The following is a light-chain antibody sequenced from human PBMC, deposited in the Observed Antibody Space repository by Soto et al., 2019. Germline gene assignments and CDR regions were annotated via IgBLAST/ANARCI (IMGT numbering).Light chain of an antibody. CDR1: QSVSSN. V-gene: IGKV3-15*01. Sequence: EIVMTQSPATLSVSPGERATLSWRARQSVSSNLAWYQQKPGQASRVLIYGASTRAPGIPARVSGSGSETEFTLTISSLQSEDFAVYYCQQYNNCPPWTFGQGTKLQIK. J-gene: IGKJ1*01. CDR3: QQYNNCPPWT. CDR2: GAS.